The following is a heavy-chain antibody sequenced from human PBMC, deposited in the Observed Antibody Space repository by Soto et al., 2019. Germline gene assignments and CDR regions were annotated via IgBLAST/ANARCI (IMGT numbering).Heavy chain of an antibody. Sequence: EVQLVESGGGLVQPGGSLRLSCAASGFTFSSYEMNWVRQAPGKGLEWVSYISSSGSTIYYADSVKGRFTISRDNAKNSLYLQMNSLRAEDTAVSYCARGSGLWWPTGMDVWGQGPTVTVSS. CDR3: ARGSGLWWPTGMDV. V-gene: IGHV3-48*03. D-gene: IGHD5-18*01. CDR1: GFTFSSYE. J-gene: IGHJ6*02. CDR2: ISSSGSTI.